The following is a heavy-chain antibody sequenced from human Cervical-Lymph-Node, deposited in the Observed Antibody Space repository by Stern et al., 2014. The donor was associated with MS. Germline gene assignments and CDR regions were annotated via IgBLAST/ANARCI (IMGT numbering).Heavy chain of an antibody. J-gene: IGHJ6*02. V-gene: IGHV1-46*01. CDR2: INPSGGST. D-gene: IGHD6-19*01. CDR3: AREVAGHRLGMMDV. CDR1: GYTFSSYY. Sequence: VQLVESGAEVKTPGASVKLSCKASGYTFSSYYKDWVRQAPGQGLEWMGIINPSGGSTSYVQKFQGRVTMTRDTSTSTVYMELSSLRSEDTAVYYCAREVAGHRLGMMDVWGQGTSVTVSS.